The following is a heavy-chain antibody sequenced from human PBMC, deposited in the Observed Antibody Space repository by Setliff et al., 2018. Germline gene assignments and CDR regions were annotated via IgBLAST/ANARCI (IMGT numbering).Heavy chain of an antibody. D-gene: IGHD3-16*01. V-gene: IGHV4-39*01. CDR3: ARLPNYVWGSPVDY. Sequence: SETLSLTCTVSGASITNISYYWGLIRQPPGKGLEWIGSIFYSGRTFYNPSLKSRVTISVDTSKNQFSLTLSSVTAADTAVYYCARLPNYVWGSPVDYWGQGTLVTVSS. J-gene: IGHJ4*02. CDR1: GASITNISYY. CDR2: IFYSGRT.